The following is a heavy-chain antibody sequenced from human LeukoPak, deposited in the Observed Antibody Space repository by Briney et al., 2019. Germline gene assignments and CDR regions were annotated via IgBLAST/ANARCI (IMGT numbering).Heavy chain of an antibody. V-gene: IGHV4-39*07. CDR3: ASLVGYYFISSVDY. Sequence: SETLSLTCTVSGGSIRNSDYYWGWIRQPPGKGLECIGIIYYSGSTYYNPSLKSRVTISVDTSKNQFSLKLSSVTAADTAVYYCASLVGYYFISSVDYWGQGTLVTVSS. D-gene: IGHD3-22*01. CDR2: IYYSGST. CDR1: GGSIRNSDYY. J-gene: IGHJ4*02.